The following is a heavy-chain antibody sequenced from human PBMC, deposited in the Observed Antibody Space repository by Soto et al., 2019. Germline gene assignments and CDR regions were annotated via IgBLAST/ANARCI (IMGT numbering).Heavy chain of an antibody. J-gene: IGHJ4*02. CDR2: INPAGDTK. Sequence: QVQLVESGGGLVKPGGSLRLSCAASGITFSDYHMGWIRQAPGKGLEWLSYINPAGDTKYYADSVKGRFPISRDNSKKSLYLQMDSLRLDDTAIYYCASLPDFWGQGTQITVSS. V-gene: IGHV3-11*01. CDR1: GITFSDYH. CDR3: ASLPDF.